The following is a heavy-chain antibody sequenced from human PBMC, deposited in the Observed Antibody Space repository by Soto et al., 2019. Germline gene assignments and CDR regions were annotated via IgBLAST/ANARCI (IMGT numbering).Heavy chain of an antibody. D-gene: IGHD3-9*01. J-gene: IGHJ6*02. V-gene: IGHV4-39*07. CDR3: AGVRGTGYRYGMDV. CDR2: INHSGST. Sequence: SETLSLTCTVSGGSISSSSYYWGWIRQPPGKGLEWIGEINHSGSTNYNPSLKSRVTISVDTSKNQFSLKLSSVTAADTAVYYCAGVRGTGYRYGMDVWGQGTTVTVSS. CDR1: GGSISSSSYY.